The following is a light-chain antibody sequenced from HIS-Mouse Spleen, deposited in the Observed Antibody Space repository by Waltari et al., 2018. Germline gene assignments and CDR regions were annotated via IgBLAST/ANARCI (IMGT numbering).Light chain of an antibody. J-gene: IGKJ3*01. CDR1: QDISNY. Sequence: DIQMTQSPSSLSASVGDRVTNTCQASQDISNYLNWYQQKPGKAPKLLIYDASNLETGVPSRFSGSGSGTDFTFTISSLQPEDIATYYCQQYDNLHRLTFGPGTKVDIK. V-gene: IGKV1-33*01. CDR2: DAS. CDR3: QQYDNLHRLT.